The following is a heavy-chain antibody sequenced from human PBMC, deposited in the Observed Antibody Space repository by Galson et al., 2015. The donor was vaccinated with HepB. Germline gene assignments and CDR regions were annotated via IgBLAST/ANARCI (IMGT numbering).Heavy chain of an antibody. CDR2: ISSSSCYT. CDR1: GFTFSDYY. J-gene: IGHJ4*02. V-gene: IGHV3-11*03. Sequence: SLRLSCAASGFTFSDYYTSWIRQAPGKGLEWVSYISSSSCYTNYADSVKGRFTIARDNAKNSLYLQMNSLRAEDTAVYYCARRGISVATSFDYWGQGTLVTVSS. D-gene: IGHD6-19*01. CDR3: ARRGISVATSFDY.